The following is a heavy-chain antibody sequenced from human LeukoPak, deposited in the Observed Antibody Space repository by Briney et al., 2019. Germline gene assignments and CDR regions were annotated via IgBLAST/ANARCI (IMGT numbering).Heavy chain of an antibody. Sequence: GGSLRLSCAASGFTFSDYYMSWIRQAPGKGLEWVSYISSSGSTIYYADSVKGRFTISRDNAKNSLYLQMNSLRAEDTGVYYCARERSYYDSSGYYWGQGTLVTVSS. CDR1: GFTFSDYY. J-gene: IGHJ4*02. CDR3: ARERSYYDSSGYY. D-gene: IGHD3-22*01. CDR2: ISSSGSTI. V-gene: IGHV3-11*01.